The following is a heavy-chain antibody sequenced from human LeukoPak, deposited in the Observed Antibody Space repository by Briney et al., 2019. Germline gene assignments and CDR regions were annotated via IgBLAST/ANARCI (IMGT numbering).Heavy chain of an antibody. J-gene: IGHJ4*02. Sequence: SQTLSLTCAVSGGSISSGGYSWSWIRQPPGKGLEWIGYIYHSGSTYYNPSLKSRVTISVDRSKNQFSLKLSSVTAADTAVYYCAREIRVREDSSSPMLYYFDYWGQGTLVTVSS. D-gene: IGHD6-13*01. V-gene: IGHV4-30-2*01. CDR3: AREIRVREDSSSPMLYYFDY. CDR1: GGSISSGGYS. CDR2: IYHSGST.